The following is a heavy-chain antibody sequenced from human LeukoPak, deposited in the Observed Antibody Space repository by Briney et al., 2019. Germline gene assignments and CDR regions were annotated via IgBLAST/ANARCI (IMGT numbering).Heavy chain of an antibody. Sequence: ASVKVSCKASGYTFVTYGINWVRQAPGQGPEWIGWISTYNGNTKYALKFQDRVTLTRDTSTTTAYMELKSLTPDDRAVYYCARASFDHWGQGTLVIVSS. J-gene: IGHJ4*02. CDR2: ISTYNGNT. V-gene: IGHV1-18*01. CDR1: GYTFVTYG. CDR3: ARASFDH.